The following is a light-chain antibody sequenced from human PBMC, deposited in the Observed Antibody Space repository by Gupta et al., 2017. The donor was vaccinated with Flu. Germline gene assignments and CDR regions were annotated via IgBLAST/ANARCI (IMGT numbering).Light chain of an antibody. Sequence: GGNNIGIKSVHWYQQRPGPAPVLVVYDNRHRPSGIPERFSGSNSENTATLAISRVEAGDEADYYCDVWDSSSDHGVFGGGTKLTVL. CDR2: DNR. CDR3: DVWDSSSDHGV. J-gene: IGLJ3*02. CDR1: NIGIKS. V-gene: IGLV3-21*02.